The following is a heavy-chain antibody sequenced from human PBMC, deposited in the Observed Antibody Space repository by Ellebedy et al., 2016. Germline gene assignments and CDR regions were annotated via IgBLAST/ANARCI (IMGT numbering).Heavy chain of an antibody. CDR1: GGSISSFY. CDR2: IYHTGST. CDR3: ARGSEMATIYEGGVYYYSGMDV. V-gene: IGHV4-59*01. D-gene: IGHD5-24*01. Sequence: SETLSLTCTVSGGSISSFYWSWIRQPPGKGLEWIGHIYHTGSTNYNPSLKSRVTISVDTSKNQFSLRLSSVTAADTAVYYCARGSEMATIYEGGVYYYSGMDVWGQGTTVTVSS. J-gene: IGHJ6*02.